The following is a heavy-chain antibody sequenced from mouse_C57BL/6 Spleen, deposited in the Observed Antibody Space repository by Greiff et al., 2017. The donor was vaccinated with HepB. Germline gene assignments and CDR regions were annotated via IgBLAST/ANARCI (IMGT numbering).Heavy chain of an antibody. CDR3: TRPHYYGSRGAWFAY. CDR2: IDPETGGT. V-gene: IGHV1-15*01. CDR1: GYTFTDYE. D-gene: IGHD1-1*01. Sequence: VQLQQSGAELVRPGASVTLSCKASGYTFTDYEMHWVKQTPVHGLEWIGAIDPETGGTAYNQKFKGKAILTADKSSSTAYMELRGLTSEDSAVYYCTRPHYYGSRGAWFAYWGQGTLVTVSA. J-gene: IGHJ3*01.